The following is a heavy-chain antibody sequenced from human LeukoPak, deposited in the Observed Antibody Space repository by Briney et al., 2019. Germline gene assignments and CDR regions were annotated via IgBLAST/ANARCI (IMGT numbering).Heavy chain of an antibody. CDR3: AKDYYYDSSGYDY. Sequence: GGSLRLSCAASGFTFSSYGMHWVRQAPGKGLDWLSLISGDGGSTYYADSVKGRFTISRDNSKNSLYLQMNSLRTEDTALYYCAKDYYYDSSGYDYWGQGTLVTVSS. D-gene: IGHD3-22*01. V-gene: IGHV3-43*02. J-gene: IGHJ4*02. CDR2: ISGDGGST. CDR1: GFTFSSYG.